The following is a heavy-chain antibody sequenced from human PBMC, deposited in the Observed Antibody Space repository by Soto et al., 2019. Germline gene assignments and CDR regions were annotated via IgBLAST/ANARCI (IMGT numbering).Heavy chain of an antibody. Sequence: SETLSLTCTVSGGSISSYYWSWIRQPPGKGLEWIGYIYYSGSTNYNPSLKSRVTISVDTSKNQFSLKLSSVTAADTAVYYCARRPEYRSSSLDYYYYYMDVWGKGTTVTVS. J-gene: IGHJ6*03. CDR3: ARRPEYRSSSLDYYYYYMDV. D-gene: IGHD6-6*01. V-gene: IGHV4-59*08. CDR2: IYYSGST. CDR1: GGSISSYY.